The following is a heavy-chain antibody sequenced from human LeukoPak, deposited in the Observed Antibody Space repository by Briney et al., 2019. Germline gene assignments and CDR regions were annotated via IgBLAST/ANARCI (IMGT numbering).Heavy chain of an antibody. V-gene: IGHV1-69*04. CDR1: GGTFSTDA. CDR3: ARDTAVAPRSNWFDP. J-gene: IGHJ5*02. Sequence: AASVKVSCKASGGTFSTDAISRVRQAPGQGLEWMGRVIPYLGIIDYTQNFQGRITISADKSTSTAYMQMNSLTSEDTAVYYCARDTAVAPRSNWFDPWGQGTLVTVSS. CDR2: VIPYLGII. D-gene: IGHD6-19*01.